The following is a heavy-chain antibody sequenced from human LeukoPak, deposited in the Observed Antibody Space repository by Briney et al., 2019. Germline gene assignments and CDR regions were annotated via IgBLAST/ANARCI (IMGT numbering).Heavy chain of an antibody. J-gene: IGHJ3*01. CDR3: ANIVGGDESAYRAFSL. Sequence: PGGSLRLSCAGPGFILTKYWMSWVRQAPGKGLEWVASIKQDGSEKYYVDSVMGRFTISRDNAKNSLYLQMGSLTGEDTAVYYCANIVGGDESAYRAFSLWGQGTLVTVSS. D-gene: IGHD1-26*01. CDR1: GFILTKYW. V-gene: IGHV3-7*01. CDR2: IKQDGSEK.